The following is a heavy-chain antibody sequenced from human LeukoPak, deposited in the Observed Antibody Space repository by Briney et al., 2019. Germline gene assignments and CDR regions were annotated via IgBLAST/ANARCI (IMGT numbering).Heavy chain of an antibody. CDR3: ARVDFEYSSSSSDY. D-gene: IGHD6-6*01. CDR1: GGSVSSGTHY. V-gene: IGHV4-61*01. J-gene: IGHJ4*02. Sequence: PSETLSLTCTVSGGSVSSGTHYWNWIRQPPGKGLEWIGYIYYSGITTYNPSFKSRVTISVDTSKNQFSLKLNSVTAADTAVYYCARVDFEYSSSSSDYWGQGTLVTVSS. CDR2: IYYSGIT.